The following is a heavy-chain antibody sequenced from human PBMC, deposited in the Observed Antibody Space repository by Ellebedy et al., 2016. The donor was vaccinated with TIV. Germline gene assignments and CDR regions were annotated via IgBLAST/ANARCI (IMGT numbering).Heavy chain of an antibody. D-gene: IGHD5/OR15-5a*01. J-gene: IGHJ4*02. CDR3: TRGHSLPDY. CDR2: IRNKDYGGTT. CDR1: GFTFGDYA. V-gene: IGHV3-49*03. Sequence: GESLKISCTASGFTFGDYAMSWFRQAPGKGLEWVGFIRNKDYGGTTEYAASVKGRFTISRDDSKSIAYLQMNSLKSEDTAVYFCTRGHSLPDYWGQGTLVTVSS.